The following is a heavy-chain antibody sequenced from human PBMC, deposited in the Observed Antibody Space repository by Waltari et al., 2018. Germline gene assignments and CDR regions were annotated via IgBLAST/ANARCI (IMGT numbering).Heavy chain of an antibody. CDR1: GYSISSGSY. V-gene: IGHV4-38-2*01. Sequence: QVQLQESGPGLVKPSETLSLTCAVSGYSISSGSYWGWIRHPPGKGLEWIGSIYHSGSTYYNPSLKSRVTIAVDTSKNQFSLKLSSVTAADTAVYYCARSPQTYIPPELNWFDPWGQGTLVTVSS. J-gene: IGHJ5*02. CDR2: IYHSGST. D-gene: IGHD1-26*01. CDR3: ARSPQTYIPPELNWFDP.